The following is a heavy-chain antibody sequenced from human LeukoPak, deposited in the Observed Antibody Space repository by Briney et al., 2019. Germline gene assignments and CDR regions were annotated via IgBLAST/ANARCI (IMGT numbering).Heavy chain of an antibody. Sequence: PSETLSLTCTVSGGSISSGGYYWSWIRQHPGKGLEWIGYIYYSGSTYYNPSLKSRVTISVDTSKNQFSLKLSSVTAADTAVYYCARLVVPAAITHWGQGTLVTVSS. CDR1: GGSISSGGYY. D-gene: IGHD2-2*02. CDR3: ARLVVPAAITH. V-gene: IGHV4-31*03. J-gene: IGHJ4*02. CDR2: IYYSGST.